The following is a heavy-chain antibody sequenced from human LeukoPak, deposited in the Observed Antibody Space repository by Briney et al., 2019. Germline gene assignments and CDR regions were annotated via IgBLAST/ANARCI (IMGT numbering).Heavy chain of an antibody. Sequence: PGGSLRLSCAASRFTFSDYYMSWIRQAPGKGLEWVSYISSSGSTIYYADSVKGRFTISRDNAKNSLYLQMNSLRAEDTAVYYCARTSSGGSCYLDYWGQGTLVTVSS. CDR2: ISSSGSTI. V-gene: IGHV3-11*04. D-gene: IGHD2-15*01. CDR3: ARTSSGGSCYLDY. J-gene: IGHJ4*02. CDR1: RFTFSDYY.